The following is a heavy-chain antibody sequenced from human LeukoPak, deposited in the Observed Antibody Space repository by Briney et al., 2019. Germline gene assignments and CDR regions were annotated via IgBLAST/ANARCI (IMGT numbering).Heavy chain of an antibody. Sequence: GGSLRLSCAASGFTFRSYAMNWVRQAPGKGLEWVSVISSSGSNTYYADSVKGRFTISRDNSKNTLYLQMRSLRAEDTAVYYCARSRVWSDYWGYFDYWGQGTLVTVSS. J-gene: IGHJ4*02. D-gene: IGHD3-3*01. CDR2: ISSSGSNT. CDR1: GFTFRSYA. CDR3: ARSRVWSDYWGYFDY. V-gene: IGHV3-23*01.